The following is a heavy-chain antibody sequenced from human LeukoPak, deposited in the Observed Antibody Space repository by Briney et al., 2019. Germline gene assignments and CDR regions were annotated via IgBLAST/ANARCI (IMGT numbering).Heavy chain of an antibody. Sequence: GGSLRLSCAVSGFTFSSYSMNWVRQAPGKGLEWVSSFSSSSSYIYYADSVKGRFTISRDNAKNSLYLQMNSLRAEDTAVYYCARAMDCSGGSCYSHYSFDIWGQGTMVTVFS. D-gene: IGHD2-15*01. V-gene: IGHV3-21*01. CDR1: GFTFSSYS. CDR2: FSSSSSYI. J-gene: IGHJ3*02. CDR3: ARAMDCSGGSCYSHYSFDI.